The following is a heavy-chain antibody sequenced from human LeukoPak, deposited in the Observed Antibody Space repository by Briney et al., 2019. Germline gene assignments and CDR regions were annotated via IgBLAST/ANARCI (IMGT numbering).Heavy chain of an antibody. CDR2: IKQDGSEK. Sequence: GGSLRLSCAASGFTCSSYWMSWVRQAPGKGLEWVANIKQDGSEKYYVDSVKGRFTISRDNAKNSLYLQMNSLRAEDTAVYYCASNDILPGYRGDSFDYWGQGTLVTVSS. V-gene: IGHV3-7*01. CDR1: GFTCSSYW. D-gene: IGHD3-9*01. J-gene: IGHJ4*02. CDR3: ASNDILPGYRGDSFDY.